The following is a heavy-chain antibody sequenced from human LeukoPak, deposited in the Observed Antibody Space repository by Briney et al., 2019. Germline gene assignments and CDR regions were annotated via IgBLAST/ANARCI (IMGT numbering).Heavy chain of an antibody. Sequence: ASVKVSCKASGYTLTSYSISWVRQAPGQGLEWMGWISAYNGNTDLAQKLQGRVTMTTDTSTSTAYMELRSLRSDDTAVYYCARDTDYDFREVWGQGTLVTVSS. V-gene: IGHV1-18*01. J-gene: IGHJ4*02. CDR1: GYTLTSYS. CDR3: ARDTDYDFREV. CDR2: ISAYNGNT. D-gene: IGHD3-3*01.